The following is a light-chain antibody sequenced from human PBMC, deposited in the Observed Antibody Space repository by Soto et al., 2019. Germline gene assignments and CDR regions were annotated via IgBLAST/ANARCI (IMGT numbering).Light chain of an antibody. Sequence: EIVLTQSPGTLSLSPGERATLSCRASQTISSTFLAWYRQRPGQAPRLLIYGASSRATGIPDRFSGSGSGTDFTLTISRREPEDFAVYYCQQFGLSPTFGGGTKVEIK. CDR3: QQFGLSPT. J-gene: IGKJ4*01. CDR2: GAS. V-gene: IGKV3-20*01. CDR1: QTISSTF.